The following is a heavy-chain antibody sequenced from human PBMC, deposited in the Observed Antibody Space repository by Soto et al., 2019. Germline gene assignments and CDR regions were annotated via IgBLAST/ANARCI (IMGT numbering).Heavy chain of an antibody. Sequence: VQLVESGGGVVQTGRSLRLSCAASGFTFSSYGMHWVRQAPGKGLEWVAVISYDGSNKYYADSVKGRFTISRDNSKNTLYLQRNSLRAEDTAVYYCAKGVGATADDWGQGTLVTVSS. J-gene: IGHJ4*02. CDR2: ISYDGSNK. D-gene: IGHD1-26*01. CDR1: GFTFSSYG. V-gene: IGHV3-30*18. CDR3: AKGVGATADD.